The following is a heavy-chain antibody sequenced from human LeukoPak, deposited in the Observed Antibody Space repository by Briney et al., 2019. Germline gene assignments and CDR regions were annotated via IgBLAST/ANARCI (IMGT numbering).Heavy chain of an antibody. CDR2: INLNSGNT. CDR1: GYTFTRYD. CDR3: ATATYYYDSSGYYDKYYFDY. D-gene: IGHD3-22*01. J-gene: IGHJ4*02. V-gene: IGHV1-8*03. Sequence: GASVKVSCTASGYTFTRYDINWVRQATGQGLEWMGWINLNSGNTGYAQKFQGRVTITRDTSMRTAYMEVSSLRSEDTAVYYCATATYYYDSSGYYDKYYFDYWGQGTLVTVSS.